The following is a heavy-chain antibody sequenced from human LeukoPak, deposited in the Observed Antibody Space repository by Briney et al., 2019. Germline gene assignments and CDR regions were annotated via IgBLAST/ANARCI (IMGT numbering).Heavy chain of an antibody. CDR2: IDYSVKT. CDR1: GGSISNSSYY. V-gene: IGHV4-39*01. Sequence: SETLSFTCTVSGGSISNSSYYWGWIRQPPGKGLEWNGSIDYSVKTYYIPSLKSRVTISAVTSKYQFFLKLRAVTAAETDVYYCARLRYGEGYWGQGTLVTVSS. CDR3: ARLRYGEGY. J-gene: IGHJ4*02. D-gene: IGHD4-17*01.